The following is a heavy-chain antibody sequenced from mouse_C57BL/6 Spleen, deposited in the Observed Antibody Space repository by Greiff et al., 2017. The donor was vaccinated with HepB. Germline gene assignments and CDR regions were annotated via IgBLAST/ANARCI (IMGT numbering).Heavy chain of an antibody. CDR1: GYTFTSYW. CDR3: ARGDYGSSYVLYFDV. CDR2: IHPNSGST. Sequence: QVQLQQPGAELVKPGASVKLSCKASGYTFTSYWMHWVKQRPGQGLEWIGMIHPNSGSTNYNEKFKSKATLTVDKSSSTAYMQLSSLTSEDSAVYYCARGDYGSSYVLYFDVWGTGTTVTVSS. J-gene: IGHJ1*03. D-gene: IGHD1-1*01. V-gene: IGHV1-64*01.